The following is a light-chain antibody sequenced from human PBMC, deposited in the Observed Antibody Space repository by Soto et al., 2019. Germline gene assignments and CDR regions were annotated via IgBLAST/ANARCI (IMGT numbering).Light chain of an antibody. Sequence: QSALTQPRSVSGSPGQSVTISCTGTSSDVGGYNYVSWYQQHPGKAPELIIFDVSKRPSGVPDRFSGSKSGNTASLTISGLQAEDEADYYCCSYAGSYTSYVFGTGTKLTVL. J-gene: IGLJ1*01. V-gene: IGLV2-11*01. CDR3: CSYAGSYTSYV. CDR1: SSDVGGYNY. CDR2: DVS.